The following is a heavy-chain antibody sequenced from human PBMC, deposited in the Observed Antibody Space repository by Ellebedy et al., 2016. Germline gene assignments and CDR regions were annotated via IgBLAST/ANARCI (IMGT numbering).Heavy chain of an antibody. CDR2: ISGSGGST. CDR3: ATARHIVATKGEMD. V-gene: IGHV3-23*01. CDR1: GFTFSSYA. D-gene: IGHD5-12*01. Sequence: GESLKISXAASGFTFSSYAMSWVRQAPGKGLEWVSAISGSGGSTYYADSVKGRFTISRDNSKNTLYLQMNSLRAEDTAVYYCATARHIVATKGEMDWGQGTLVTVSS. J-gene: IGHJ4*02.